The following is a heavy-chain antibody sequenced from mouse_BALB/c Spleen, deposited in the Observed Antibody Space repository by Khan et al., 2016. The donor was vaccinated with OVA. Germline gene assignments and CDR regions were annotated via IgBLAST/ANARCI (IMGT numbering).Heavy chain of an antibody. CDR2: IYPENSDT. J-gene: IGHJ2*01. CDR3: TRNGFGNYESWDY. V-gene: IGHV1-5*01. D-gene: IGHD2-1*01. CDR1: GYTFTSYW. Sequence: VQLKQSGTVLARPGASVKMSCKASGYTFTSYWMHWVKQRPGQGLEWIGAIYPENSDTNYNQKFKGKAKLTAVTSTSTAYMEFNSLTNEDSAVYYCTRNGFGNYESWDYWGQGTTLTVSS.